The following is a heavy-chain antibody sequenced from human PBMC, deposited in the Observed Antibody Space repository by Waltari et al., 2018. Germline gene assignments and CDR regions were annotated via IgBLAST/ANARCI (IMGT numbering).Heavy chain of an antibody. Sequence: QVQLQQWGAGLLKPSETLSLTCAVYNESFSGYYWSWIRQSPGKGLEWSGEIKHRGSTNYNPSLKSRVTISADTSKNHFSRKLSSVTAADTAVYYCARFLRGSYYYYYGLDVRGQGTAVTVSS. V-gene: IGHV4-34*01. CDR1: NESFSGYY. CDR3: ARFLRGSYYYYYGLDV. CDR2: IKHRGST. D-gene: IGHD3-3*01. J-gene: IGHJ6*02.